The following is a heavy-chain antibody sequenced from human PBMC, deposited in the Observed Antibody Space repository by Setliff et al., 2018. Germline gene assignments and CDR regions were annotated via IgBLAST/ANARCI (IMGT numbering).Heavy chain of an antibody. J-gene: IGHJ5*02. CDR1: GESSSGYY. CDR3: ARAHTWSLPNDNSGYPGWFDP. Sequence: SETLSLTCAIYGESSSGYYWSWIRQSPGKTLEWIGHIYTSWGTIYNPSLKSRVTMSVDTSKNHVSLKLSSVTAADTAVYYCARAHTWSLPNDNSGYPGWFDPWGQGTLVTVSS. D-gene: IGHD3-22*01. CDR2: IYTSWGT. V-gene: IGHV4-34*10.